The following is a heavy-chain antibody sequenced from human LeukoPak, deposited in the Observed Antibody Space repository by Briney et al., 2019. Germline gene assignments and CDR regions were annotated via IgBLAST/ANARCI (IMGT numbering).Heavy chain of an antibody. V-gene: IGHV3-23*01. Sequence: GGSLRLSCAVSGITLSNYGMSWVRQAPGKGLEWVAGISGSGGGTNYADSVKGRFTVYRDNHKNTLYLQMNSLRAEHTAVYFCARRGVVIRVILVGFHKEAYYFDSWGQGGLVTASS. J-gene: IGHJ4*02. CDR1: GITLSNYG. CDR2: ISGSGGGT. D-gene: IGHD3-22*01. CDR3: ARRGVVIRVILVGFHKEAYYFDS.